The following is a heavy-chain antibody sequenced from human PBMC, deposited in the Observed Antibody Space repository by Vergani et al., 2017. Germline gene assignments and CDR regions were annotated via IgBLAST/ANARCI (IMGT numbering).Heavy chain of an antibody. Sequence: QVQLQESGPGLVKPSQTLSLTCTVSGGSISSGGYYWSWIRQHPGKGLEWIGEINHSGSTNYNPSLKSRVTISVDTSKNQFSLKLSSVTAADTAVYYCARHYGGNSAAFDIWGQGTMVTVSS. CDR2: INHSGST. J-gene: IGHJ3*02. V-gene: IGHV4-31*03. CDR3: ARHYGGNSAAFDI. CDR1: GGSISSGGYY. D-gene: IGHD4-23*01.